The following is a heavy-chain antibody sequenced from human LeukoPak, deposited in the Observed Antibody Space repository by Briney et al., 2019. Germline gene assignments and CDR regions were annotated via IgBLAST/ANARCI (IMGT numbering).Heavy chain of an antibody. CDR2: IKNKFNGETT. J-gene: IGHJ4*02. CDR3: TTVTVCTGSSCPGAFDH. D-gene: IGHD2-8*02. Sequence: GGSLRLSCAASEFTFSDAWMNWVRQAPGKGLEWVGRIKNKFNGETTDYAAPVKGRFTISRDESKKTLYLQMNSLKADDTAVYFCTTVTVCTGSSCPGAFDHWGQGTLVTVSS. CDR1: EFTFSDAW. V-gene: IGHV3-15*01.